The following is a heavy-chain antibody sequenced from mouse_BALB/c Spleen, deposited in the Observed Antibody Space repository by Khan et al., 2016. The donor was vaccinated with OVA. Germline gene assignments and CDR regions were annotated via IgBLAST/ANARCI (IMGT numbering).Heavy chain of an antibody. CDR1: GFSLTNFG. CDR3: ATIYYGKGYYAMDY. J-gene: IGHJ4*01. Sequence: VQLQESGPGLVAPSQNLSITCTVSGFSLTNFGVSWVRQPPGKGLEWLGVIWAGGNTNYNSALMSRLSISKDKSKRQVFLKMHSLQIDDTAMYYCATIYYGKGYYAMDYWGQGTSVTVSS. V-gene: IGHV2-9*02. CDR2: IWAGGNT. D-gene: IGHD2-1*01.